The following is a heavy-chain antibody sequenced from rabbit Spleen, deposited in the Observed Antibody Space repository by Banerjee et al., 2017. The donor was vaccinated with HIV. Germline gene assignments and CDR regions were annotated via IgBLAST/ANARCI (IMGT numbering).Heavy chain of an antibody. J-gene: IGHJ6*01. CDR1: GFSFSSNDY. D-gene: IGHD8-1*01. V-gene: IGHV1S40*01. CDR3: ARDTGSSFSSYGMDL. Sequence: QSLEESGGGLVQPEGSLTLTCKASGFSFSSNDYMCWVRQAPGKGLEWIACTAGGRSAFTYYASWAKGRFTCSKTSSTTVTLQMTSLTVADTATYFCARDTGSSFSSYGMDLWGPGTLVTVS. CDR2: TAGGRSAFT.